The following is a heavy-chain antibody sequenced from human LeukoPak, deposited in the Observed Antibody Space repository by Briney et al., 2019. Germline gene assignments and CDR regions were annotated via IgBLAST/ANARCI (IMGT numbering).Heavy chain of an antibody. J-gene: IGHJ4*02. CDR3: ARDLTTVVTPGNFDY. V-gene: IGHV1-18*01. CDR2: ISAYNGNT. Sequence: ASVKVSCKASGYTFTSYGISWVRQAPGQGLEWVGWISAYNGNTNYAQKLQGRVTMTTDTSTSTAYMELRSLRSDDTAVYYCARDLTTVVTPGNFDYWGQGTLVTVSS. CDR1: GYTFTSYG. D-gene: IGHD4-23*01.